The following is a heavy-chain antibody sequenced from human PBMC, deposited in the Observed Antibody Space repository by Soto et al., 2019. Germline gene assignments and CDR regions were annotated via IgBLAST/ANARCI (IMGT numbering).Heavy chain of an antibody. CDR2: IIPIFGTA. D-gene: IGHD3-16*01. CDR3: ARRRDAYNLGCFDY. Sequence: QVQLVQSGAEVRKPGSSVKVSCKASGGTFSRHAISWVRQAPGQGLEWMGGIIPIFGTANHAQKFQGRVTIIADESTSTVYMELSSLRSEDTAMYYCARRRDAYNLGCFDYWGQGILVTVSS. CDR1: GGTFSRHA. V-gene: IGHV1-69*01. J-gene: IGHJ4*02.